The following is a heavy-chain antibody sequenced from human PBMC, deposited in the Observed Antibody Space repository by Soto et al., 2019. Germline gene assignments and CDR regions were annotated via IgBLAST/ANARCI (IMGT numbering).Heavy chain of an antibody. V-gene: IGHV4-59*07. J-gene: IGHJ4*02. CDR3: ARAGTYYDILTGFNLDY. CDR2: IYYSGST. D-gene: IGHD3-9*01. CDR1: GGSISSYY. Sequence: PSDTLSLTCAVYGGSISSYYWSWIRQPPGKGLEWIGYIYYSGSTNYNPSLKSRVTISVDTSKNQFSLKLSSVTAADTAVYYCARAGTYYDILTGFNLDYWGQGTLVTVSS.